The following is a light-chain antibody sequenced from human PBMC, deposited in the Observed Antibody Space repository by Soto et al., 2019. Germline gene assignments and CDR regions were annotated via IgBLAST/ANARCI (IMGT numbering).Light chain of an antibody. CDR1: RTISSW. J-gene: IGKJ1*01. V-gene: IGKV1-5*03. CDR2: KAS. CDR3: QQYNAYSPWT. Sequence: DIQMTQSPSTLSGSVGDIVSXXXXARRTISSWLAWYQQKPGKAPKLLIYKASDLDVGVPSRFAGGGSGTEFTLTISSLQPDDVATYYCQQYNAYSPWTFGQGTKVDIK.